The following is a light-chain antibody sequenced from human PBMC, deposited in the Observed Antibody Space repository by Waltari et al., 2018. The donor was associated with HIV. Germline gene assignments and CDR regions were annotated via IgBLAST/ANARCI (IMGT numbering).Light chain of an antibody. CDR2: DDK. CDR1: SGSIARNY. CDR3: QCNDPTNDVV. J-gene: IGLJ2*01. Sequence: FMLTQPHSVSESPGKTITISCTRSSGSIARNYVQWYQHRPGTSPTAVAIDDKQGPSGVPDRFSATIDSSSNSAYLTISGLKTEDEADYYCQCNDPTNDVVFGGGTHLTVL. V-gene: IGLV6-57*01.